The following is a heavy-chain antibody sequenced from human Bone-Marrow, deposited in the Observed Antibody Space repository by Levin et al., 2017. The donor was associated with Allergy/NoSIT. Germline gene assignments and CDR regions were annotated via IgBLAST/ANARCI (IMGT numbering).Heavy chain of an antibody. D-gene: IGHD4-11*01. J-gene: IGHJ4*02. CDR1: GFTFSNYA. V-gene: IGHV3-23*01. CDR3: AKDRTSIYSNYGCDFDF. Sequence: GESLKISCAASGFTFSNYAMSWVRQAPGMGLEWVSGISGRGGTIYYADSAGGRFTISRDNYKNIVYLQMNSLRAEDTGVYYCAKDRTSIYSNYGCDFDFWGQGTLVTVSS. CDR2: ISGRGGTI.